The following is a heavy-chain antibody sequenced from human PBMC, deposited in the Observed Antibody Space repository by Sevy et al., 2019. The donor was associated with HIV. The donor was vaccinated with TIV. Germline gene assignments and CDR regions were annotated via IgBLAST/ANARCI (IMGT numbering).Heavy chain of an antibody. J-gene: IGHJ4*02. Sequence: AESLSLTCTVSGGSISSSNYYWGWIRQPPGNGLEWIGTIYYSGSAYYNSSRKSRVTIFIDTSNNQFSLRLSSVPAADTAVHYCARRDYYGYSDSWGQGTLVAVSS. V-gene: IGHV4-39*01. CDR1: GGSISSSNYY. D-gene: IGHD3-3*01. CDR2: IYYSGSA. CDR3: ARRDYYGYSDS.